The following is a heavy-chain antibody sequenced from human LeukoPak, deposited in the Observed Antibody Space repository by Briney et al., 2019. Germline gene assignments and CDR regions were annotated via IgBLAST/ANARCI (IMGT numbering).Heavy chain of an antibody. CDR3: AKSNYGDYLAYYFDY. Sequence: GGTLRLSCAASGFTFSSYGMSWVRQAPGKGLEGVSAISGSGGSTYYADSVKGRFTISRDHSKTPLSLQMNSLRAEDTAVYYCAKSNYGDYLAYYFDYWGQGTLVTVSS. V-gene: IGHV3-23*01. CDR1: GFTFSSYG. CDR2: ISGSGGST. D-gene: IGHD4-17*01. J-gene: IGHJ4*02.